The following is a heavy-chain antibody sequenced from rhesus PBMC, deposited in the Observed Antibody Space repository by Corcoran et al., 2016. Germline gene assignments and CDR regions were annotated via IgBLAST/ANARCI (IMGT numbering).Heavy chain of an antibody. J-gene: IGHJ6*01. V-gene: IGHV3S22*01. D-gene: IGHD3-16*01. CDR2: NRNKDTRGTA. CDR1: GFTFSDYY. Sequence: EVQLVESGGGLVQPGGSLRLSCAASGFTFSDYYRSWVRQAPGKGPEWVGFNRNKDTRGTAEYAASVKGRFTISSDDSKSIASLQMNSLKTEDTAVYYCARSRGSGSYYSPSYGLDSWGQGVVVTVSS. CDR3: ARSRGSGSYYSPSYGLDS.